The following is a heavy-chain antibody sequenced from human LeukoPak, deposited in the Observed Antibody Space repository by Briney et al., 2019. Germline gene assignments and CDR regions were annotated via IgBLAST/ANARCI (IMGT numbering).Heavy chain of an antibody. CDR2: IIPEFDEA. D-gene: IGHD5-18*01. J-gene: IGHJ4*02. Sequence: SVKVSCKASGGILSKWSISWVRQAPGQGLEWVGTIIPEFDEAHYAQKLQGRVTISADDSATAAYMELRSLTSEDTAIYYCASGGVTVYSYGPDFWGQGTLVAVSS. CDR1: GGILSKWS. CDR3: ASGGVTVYSYGPDF. V-gene: IGHV1-69*13.